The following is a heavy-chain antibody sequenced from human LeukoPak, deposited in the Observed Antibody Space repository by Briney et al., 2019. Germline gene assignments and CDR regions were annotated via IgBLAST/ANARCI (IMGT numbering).Heavy chain of an antibody. CDR3: ARNKKCSSSLQIKGYYMDV. Sequence: ASVKVSCKASGYTFTGYYMHWVRQAPGQGLEWMGWINPNSGGTNYAQKFQGRVTMTRDTSISTAYMELSRLRSDDTAVYYCARNKKCSSSLQIKGYYMDVWGKGTTVTVSS. V-gene: IGHV1-2*02. J-gene: IGHJ6*03. CDR2: INPNSGGT. D-gene: IGHD6-6*01. CDR1: GYTFTGYY.